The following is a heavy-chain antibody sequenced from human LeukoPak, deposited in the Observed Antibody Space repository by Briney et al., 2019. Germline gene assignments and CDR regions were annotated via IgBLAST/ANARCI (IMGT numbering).Heavy chain of an antibody. CDR1: GYTFTGYY. V-gene: IGHV1-2*02. Sequence: ASVKVSCKASGYTFTGYYMHWVRQAPGQGLEWMGWINPNSGGTNYAQKFQGRVTMTRDTSISTAYMELSRLRSDDTAVYYCAREARTEYSSGWYNNWFDPWGQGTLVTVSS. CDR2: INPNSGGT. CDR3: AREARTEYSSGWYNNWFDP. D-gene: IGHD6-19*01. J-gene: IGHJ5*02.